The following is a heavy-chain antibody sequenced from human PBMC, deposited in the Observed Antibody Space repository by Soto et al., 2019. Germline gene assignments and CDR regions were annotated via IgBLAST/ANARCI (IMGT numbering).Heavy chain of an antibody. V-gene: IGHV3-23*01. D-gene: IGHD6-19*01. CDR2: INNGGDIT. CDR1: GFTFRNLA. CDR3: AKDATRSDGWYYFDY. Sequence: EVHLLESGGGLVQPGGSLRLSCAASGFTFRNLAMGWVRQAPGKGLEWVSVINNGGDITYHSASVKGRFTISRDNSKNTLYLQMNSLRAEDTAVYYCAKDATRSDGWYYFDYWGQGALVAVSS. J-gene: IGHJ4*02.